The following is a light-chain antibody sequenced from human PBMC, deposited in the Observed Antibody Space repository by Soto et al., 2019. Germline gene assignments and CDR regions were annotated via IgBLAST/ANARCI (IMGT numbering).Light chain of an antibody. CDR2: DVS. CDR1: GSDVGYYNY. CDR3: CSYVGGYPVD. J-gene: IGLJ2*01. Sequence: QSALTQPRSVSGSPGQSVTISCTGTGSDVGYYNYVSWYQQHPDKAPKLMIYDVSKRPSGVPDRFSGSKSGNTASLTISGLKAEDEADYFCCSYVGGYPVDFGGGTKLTVL. V-gene: IGLV2-11*01.